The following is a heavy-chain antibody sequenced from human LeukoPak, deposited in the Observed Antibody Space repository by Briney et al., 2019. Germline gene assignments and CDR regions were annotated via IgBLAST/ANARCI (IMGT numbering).Heavy chain of an antibody. CDR2: MNPNSGNT. D-gene: IGHD5-24*01. CDR3: ARIRDGYNDAYDL. CDR1: GYTFTSYD. V-gene: IGHV1-8*02. Sequence: ASVKVSCKASGYTFTSYDINWVRQATGQGLEWMGWMNPNSGNTGYAQKFQGRVTMTRDTSISTAHMELSSLRSEDTAIYYCARIRDGYNDAYDLWGQGTVVTVPS. J-gene: IGHJ3*01.